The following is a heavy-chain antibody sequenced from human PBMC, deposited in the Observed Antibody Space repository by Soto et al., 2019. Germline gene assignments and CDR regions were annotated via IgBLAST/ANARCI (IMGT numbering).Heavy chain of an antibody. J-gene: IGHJ4*02. CDR1: GGSFSGYY. CDR3: ARGKSGGGGFDY. D-gene: IGHD3-10*01. V-gene: IGHV4-34*01. CDR2: INHSGST. Sequence: SETLSLTCAVYGGSFSGYYWSWIRQPPGKGLEWIGEINHSGSTNYNPSLKSRVTISVDTSKNQFSLKLSSVTAADTAVYYCARGKSGGGGFDYWGQGTLVTVSS.